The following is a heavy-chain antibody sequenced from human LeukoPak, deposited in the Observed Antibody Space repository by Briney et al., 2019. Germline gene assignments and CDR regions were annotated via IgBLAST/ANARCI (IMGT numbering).Heavy chain of an antibody. D-gene: IGHD1-26*01. CDR2: ISSSSGYM. CDR3: VRGAFRWAADY. J-gene: IGHJ4*02. Sequence: PGGSLRLSCVASGFTFSSYNINWVRQAPGERLEWVSSISSSSGYMNYADSVKGRFTISRDNARNSVYLQMNSLRAEDTAVYYCVRGAFRWAADYWGQGTLVTVSS. CDR1: GFTFSSYN. V-gene: IGHV3-21*01.